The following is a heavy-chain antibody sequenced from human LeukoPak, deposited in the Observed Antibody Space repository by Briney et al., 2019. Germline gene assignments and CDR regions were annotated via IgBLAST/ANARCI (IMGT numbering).Heavy chain of an antibody. V-gene: IGHV4-59*01. CDR1: DGSISSYY. CDR3: ARDPLSSSWYGGAFDI. J-gene: IGHJ3*02. CDR2: IYYSGST. D-gene: IGHD6-13*01. Sequence: PSETLSLTCTVSDGSISSYYWSWIRQPPGKGLEWIGYIYYSGSTDYNPSLKSRVTISVDTSKNQFSLKLSSVTAADTAVYYCARDPLSSSWYGGAFDIWGQGTMVTVSS.